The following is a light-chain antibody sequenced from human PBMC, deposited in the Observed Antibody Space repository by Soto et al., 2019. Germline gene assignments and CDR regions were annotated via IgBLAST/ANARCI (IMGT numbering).Light chain of an antibody. J-gene: IGKJ4*01. CDR1: QSISSW. CDR2: DAS. CDR3: QQYNSYSFT. Sequence: DIQMTQSPSTLSASVGDRVTITCRASQSISSWLAWYQQKPGKAPKLLIYDASSLESGVPSRFSGSGSGTEFTLLSSSLQPDDFATYYCQQYNSYSFTFGGGTKVEIK. V-gene: IGKV1-5*01.